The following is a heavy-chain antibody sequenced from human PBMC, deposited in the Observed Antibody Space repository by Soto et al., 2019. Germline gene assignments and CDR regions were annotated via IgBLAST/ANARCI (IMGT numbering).Heavy chain of an antibody. D-gene: IGHD3-3*01. J-gene: IGHJ4*02. CDR2: VSGRGRST. V-gene: IGHV3-23*01. CDR3: ARDLVDQYDFWSDEPAAVDF. Sequence: EVQLLESGGGLVQPGGSLTLSCAASGFTFSSYAMDWVRQASGKGLEWVSYVSGRGRSTYYADSVKGRFTISRDNSENMVFLQMSSLRAEDTAVYYCARDLVDQYDFWSDEPAAVDFWCQGTEVSVSS. CDR1: GFTFSSYA.